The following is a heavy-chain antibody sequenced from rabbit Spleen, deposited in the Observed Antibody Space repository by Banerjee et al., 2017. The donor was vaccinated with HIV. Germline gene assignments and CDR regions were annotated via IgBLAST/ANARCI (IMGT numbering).Heavy chain of an antibody. Sequence: QSLEESGGDLVQPGASLTLTCKASGFSFSSYWICWVRQAPGKGLEWIACIYGGTSSTYYASWAKGRFTISKTSSTTVTLQMTSLTAADTATYFCARLYNSGYNLWGPGTLVTVS. CDR1: GFSFSSYW. CDR2: IYGGTSST. J-gene: IGHJ4*01. CDR3: ARLYNSGYNL. V-gene: IGHV1S40*01. D-gene: IGHD1-1*01.